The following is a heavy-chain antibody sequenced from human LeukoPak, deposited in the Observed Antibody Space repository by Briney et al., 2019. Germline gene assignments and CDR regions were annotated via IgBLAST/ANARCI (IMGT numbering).Heavy chain of an antibody. Sequence: SETLSLTCTVSGGSISSYYWSWIRQPPGKGLEWIGYTYYSGSTNYNPSLKSRVTISVDTSKNQFSLKLSSVTAADTAVYYCARDDIDWYFDLWGRGTLVTVSS. CDR3: ARDDIDWYFDL. J-gene: IGHJ2*01. D-gene: IGHD2-15*01. CDR2: TYYSGST. CDR1: GGSISSYY. V-gene: IGHV4-59*01.